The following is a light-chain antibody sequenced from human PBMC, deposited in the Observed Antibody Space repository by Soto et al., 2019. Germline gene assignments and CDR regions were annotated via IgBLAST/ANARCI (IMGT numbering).Light chain of an antibody. CDR2: DAS. CDR3: QHYGGMWA. Sequence: IQMTQSPSTLSASVGDRVTITCRASQSISNRLAWYQQKPGKAPKVVIYDASSLESGVPSRFSGSGSGTEFILTINSLQPDDFATYCCQHYGGMWAFGQGTRWIS. V-gene: IGKV1-5*01. J-gene: IGKJ1*01. CDR1: QSISNR.